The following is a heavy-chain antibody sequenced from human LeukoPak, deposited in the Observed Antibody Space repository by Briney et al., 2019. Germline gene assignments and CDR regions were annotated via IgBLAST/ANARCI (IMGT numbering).Heavy chain of an antibody. D-gene: IGHD1-1*01. CDR2: TYTSGST. CDR1: GGSISSGSYY. J-gene: IGHJ3*02. V-gene: IGHV4-61*02. Sequence: SQTLSLTCTVSGGSISSGSYYWSWIRQPAGKGLEWIGRTYTSGSTNYNPSLKSRVTISVDTSKNQFSLKLSSVTAADTAVYYCARDPIQHAFDIWGQGTMVTVSS. CDR3: ARDPIQHAFDI.